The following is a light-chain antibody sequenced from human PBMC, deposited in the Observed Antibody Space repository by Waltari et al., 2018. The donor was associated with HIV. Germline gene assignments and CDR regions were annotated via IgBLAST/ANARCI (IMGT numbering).Light chain of an antibody. J-gene: IGLJ3*02. CDR1: ISNLVGNF. V-gene: IGLV1-47*01. CDR2: RND. Sequence: QSVVTQPPSASGTPGQNISISCSGDISNLVGNFVYWYQPRPGTAPRLLLYRNDQRPSGVPDRFSGSKSATSASLAISGLRSEDEADYHCSTWDNSLSHWVFGGGTKVTVL. CDR3: STWDNSLSHWV.